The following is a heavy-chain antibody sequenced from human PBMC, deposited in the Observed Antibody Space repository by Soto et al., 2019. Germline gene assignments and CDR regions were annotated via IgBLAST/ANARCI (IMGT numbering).Heavy chain of an antibody. D-gene: IGHD6-19*01. J-gene: IGHJ4*02. CDR2: IYYSGST. CDR1: GGSISSGGYY. V-gene: IGHV4-31*03. CDR3: ARDHGGSSGWYFDY. Sequence: SETLSLTCTVSGGSISSGGYYWSWIRQHPGKGLEWIGYIYYSGSTYYNPSLKSRVTISVDTSKNQFSLKLSSVTAADTAVYYCARDHGGSSGWYFDYWGQGTLVTVSS.